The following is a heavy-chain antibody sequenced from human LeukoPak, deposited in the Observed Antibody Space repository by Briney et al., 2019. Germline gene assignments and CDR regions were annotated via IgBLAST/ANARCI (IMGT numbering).Heavy chain of an antibody. D-gene: IGHD4-17*01. CDR3: AREVSSDDYGDYGWFDP. J-gene: IGHJ5*02. Sequence: PSETLSLTCAVYGESFSAYFWNWIRQAPGKPLEYIGEINHRGSSHYNPSLKTRVTLAVDTSKNQFSLRLTSVTAADTAVYFCAREVSSDDYGDYGWFDPWGQGTLVTVSS. CDR2: INHRGSS. CDR1: GESFSAYF. V-gene: IGHV4-34*01.